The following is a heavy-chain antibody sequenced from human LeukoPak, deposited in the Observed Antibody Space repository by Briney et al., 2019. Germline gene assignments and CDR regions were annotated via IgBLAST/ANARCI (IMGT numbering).Heavy chain of an antibody. D-gene: IGHD6-13*01. Sequence: GGSLRLSCAASGFTVSSNYMSWVRQAPGKGLEWVSVIYSGGTTNYADSVKGRFTISRDNSKNTLFLQMNSLRAEDTAVYYCARGGYSSSWYHFDYWARGPWSPSPQ. J-gene: IGHJ4*02. CDR2: IYSGGTT. CDR3: ARGGYSSSWYHFDY. CDR1: GFTVSSNY. V-gene: IGHV3-53*01.